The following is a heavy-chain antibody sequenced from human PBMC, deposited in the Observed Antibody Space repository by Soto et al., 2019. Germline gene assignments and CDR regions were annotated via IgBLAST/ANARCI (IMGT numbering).Heavy chain of an antibody. Sequence: QIRLVEAGGGVVQPGTSLRLSCRTSGFTFSGNGMHWVRQAPGKGLEWVAIIWYDGSNTYYADSVKGRFTVSRDNSKDTLYLQMNRLGAEDTAVYFCARETLRHLDYWGQGTLVTVSS. CDR3: ARETLRHLDY. CDR1: GFTFSGNG. D-gene: IGHD3-16*01. J-gene: IGHJ4*02. CDR2: IWYDGSNT. V-gene: IGHV3-33*01.